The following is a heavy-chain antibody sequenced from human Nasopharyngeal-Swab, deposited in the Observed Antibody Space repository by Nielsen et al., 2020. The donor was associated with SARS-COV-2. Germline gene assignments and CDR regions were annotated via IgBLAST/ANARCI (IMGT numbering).Heavy chain of an antibody. J-gene: IGHJ4*02. Sequence: SCAASGFTFSNAWMSWVRQAPGKGLEWVGRIKSKTDGGTTDYAAPVKGRFTISRDDSKNTLYLQMNSLKTEDTAVYYCTTHSNYYDSSGYRLAYFDYWGQGTLVTVSS. D-gene: IGHD3-22*01. V-gene: IGHV3-15*01. CDR3: TTHSNYYDSSGYRLAYFDY. CDR2: IKSKTDGGTT. CDR1: GFTFSNAW.